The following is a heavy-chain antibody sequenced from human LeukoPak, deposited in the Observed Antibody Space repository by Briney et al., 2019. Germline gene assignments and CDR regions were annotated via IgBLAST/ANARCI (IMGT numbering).Heavy chain of an antibody. D-gene: IGHD6-13*01. Sequence: PGGSLRLSCAASGFTFSSYGMHWVRQAPGKGLEWVAVIWYDGSNKYYADSVKGQFTISRDNSKNTLYLQMNSLRAEDTAVYYCARDSSSSWYGYYYGMDVWGQGTTVTVSS. V-gene: IGHV3-33*01. CDR1: GFTFSSYG. CDR3: ARDSSSSWYGYYYGMDV. J-gene: IGHJ6*02. CDR2: IWYDGSNK.